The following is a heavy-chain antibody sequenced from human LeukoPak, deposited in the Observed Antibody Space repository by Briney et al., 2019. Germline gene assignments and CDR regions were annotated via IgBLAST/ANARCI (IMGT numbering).Heavy chain of an antibody. CDR2: IYSGGGT. CDR3: ARGLQGSGSGYFDL. D-gene: IGHD3-10*01. J-gene: IGHJ2*01. Sequence: GGSLRLSCAASGFTVSTNYMTWVRQAPGKGLEWVSVIYSGGGTYYADSVKGRFIISRDNAKNSLYLQMNSLRAEDTAVYYCARGLQGSGSGYFDLWGRGTLVAVSS. V-gene: IGHV3-66*01. CDR1: GFTVSTNY.